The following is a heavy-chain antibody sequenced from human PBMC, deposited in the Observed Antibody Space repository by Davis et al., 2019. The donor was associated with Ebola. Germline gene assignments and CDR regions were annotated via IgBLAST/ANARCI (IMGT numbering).Heavy chain of an antibody. J-gene: IGHJ5*02. CDR2: IYYSGST. V-gene: IGHV4-59*06. Sequence: MPSETLSLTCTVSGGSISSYYWSWIRQHPGKGLEWIGYIYYSGSTYYNPSLKSRVTISVDTSKNQFSLKLSSVTAADTAVYYCARVNLGPDIVVVPAAMLGNWFDPWGQGTLVTVSS. D-gene: IGHD2-2*01. CDR1: GGSISSYY. CDR3: ARVNLGPDIVVVPAAMLGNWFDP.